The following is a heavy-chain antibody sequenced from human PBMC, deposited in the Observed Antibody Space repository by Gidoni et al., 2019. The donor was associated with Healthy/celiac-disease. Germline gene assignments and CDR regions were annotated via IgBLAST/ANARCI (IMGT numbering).Heavy chain of an antibody. Sequence: QVQLVQSGAEVKKPGAPVKVSCKASGYTFTSYGSSWVRQAPGQGLEWMGWISAYNGSTNYAQKLQCRVTMTTDTSTSTAYMVLRSLRSDDTAVYYCAREGRYCISTSCYARPYYYYGIDVWGQGTTFTVSS. CDR2: ISAYNGST. J-gene: IGHJ6*02. D-gene: IGHD2-2*01. CDR1: GYTFTSYG. CDR3: AREGRYCISTSCYARPYYYYGIDV. V-gene: IGHV1-18*01.